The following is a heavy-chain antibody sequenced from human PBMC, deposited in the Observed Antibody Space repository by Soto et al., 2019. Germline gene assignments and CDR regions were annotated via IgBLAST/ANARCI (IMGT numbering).Heavy chain of an antibody. V-gene: IGHV3-73*02. J-gene: IGHJ4*02. CDR2: TRSKAHSYAT. D-gene: IGHD6-13*01. CDR3: ARGDGTASGTDW. CDR1: GFSFSDSA. Sequence: EVQLVESGGGLVQPGGSLKLSCAASGFSFSDSAIHWVRQASGKGLEWVGRTRSKAHSYATAFAASVKGRFTISRDDSKNTVYLQMNSLKTEDTAVYYCARGDGTASGTDWWGQGTLVTVSS.